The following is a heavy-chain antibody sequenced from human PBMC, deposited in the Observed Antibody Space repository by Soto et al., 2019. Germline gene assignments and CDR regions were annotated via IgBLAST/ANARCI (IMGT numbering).Heavy chain of an antibody. V-gene: IGHV4-30-4*01. D-gene: IGHD4-17*01. Sequence: QVQLQESGPGLVKPSQTLSLTCTVSGGSISSGDYYWSWIRQPPGKGLEWIGYIYYSGSTYYNPSLKRRVTISVDTSKNQFSLKLSSVTAADTAVYYCARRAYGDRGLDYGMDVWGQGTTVTVSS. CDR2: IYYSGST. CDR3: ARRAYGDRGLDYGMDV. J-gene: IGHJ6*02. CDR1: GGSISSGDYY.